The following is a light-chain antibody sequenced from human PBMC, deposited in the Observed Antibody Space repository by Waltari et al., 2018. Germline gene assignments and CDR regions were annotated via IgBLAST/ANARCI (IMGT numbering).Light chain of an antibody. J-gene: IGLJ2*01. Sequence: SYVLTQPPSESVAPGKTARITCGGKNIGSKSVHWYQQKPGQAPVLVIYYDSDRPSGIPERFSGTKSGDTATRTSGRAEAGDEADYYCQVWASSSDHVVCGGGTKLTVL. CDR1: NIGSKS. V-gene: IGLV3-21*04. CDR2: YDS. CDR3: QVWASSSDHVV.